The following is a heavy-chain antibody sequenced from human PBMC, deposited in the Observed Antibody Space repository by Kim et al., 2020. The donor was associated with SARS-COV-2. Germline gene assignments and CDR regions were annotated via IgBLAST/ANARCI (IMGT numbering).Heavy chain of an antibody. CDR3: AKAFPRTGLDY. CDR2: ISYDGSNK. D-gene: IGHD3-9*01. J-gene: IGHJ4*02. Sequence: GGSLRLSCAASGFTFSSYGMHWVRQAPGKGLEWVAVISYDGSNKYYADSVKGRFTISRDNSKNTLYLQMNSLRAEDTAVYYCAKAFPRTGLDYWGQGTLVTVSS. CDR1: GFTFSSYG. V-gene: IGHV3-30*18.